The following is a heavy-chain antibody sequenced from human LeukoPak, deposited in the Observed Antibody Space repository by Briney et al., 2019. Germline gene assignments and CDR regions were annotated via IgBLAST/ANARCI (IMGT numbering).Heavy chain of an antibody. CDR3: ASDAFGGGDEYY. V-gene: IGHV1-69*02. D-gene: IGHD2-21*01. CDR2: IIPILGIA. J-gene: IGHJ4*02. Sequence: GASVKVSCKASGGTFSTYTISWVRQAPGQGLEWMGRIIPILGIANYAQKFQGRVTITADKSTSTAYMELSSLRSEDTAVYYCASDAFGGGDEYYWGQGTLVTVSS. CDR1: GGTFSTYT.